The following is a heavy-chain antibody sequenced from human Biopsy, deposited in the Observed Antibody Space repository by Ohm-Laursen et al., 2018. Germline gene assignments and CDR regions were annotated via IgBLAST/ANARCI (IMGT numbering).Heavy chain of an antibody. J-gene: IGHJ4*02. CDR2: VSYTWTT. CDR3: ARDTSGWPRTFDH. D-gene: IGHD6-19*01. V-gene: IGHV4-59*08. Sequence: SETLSLTCTVSGGSISSYHWTWIRQPPGKGLDWLGYVSYTWTTNYNPPLKSRVTMSLDSSKNLFSLRLTSVTAADTAVYYCARDTSGWPRTFDHWGQGTLVTVSS. CDR1: GGSISSYH.